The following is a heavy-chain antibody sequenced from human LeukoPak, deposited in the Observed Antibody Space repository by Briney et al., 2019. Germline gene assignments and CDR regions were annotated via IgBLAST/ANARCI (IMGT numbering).Heavy chain of an antibody. J-gene: IGHJ4*02. D-gene: IGHD1-7*01. V-gene: IGHV1-46*01. CDR3: ARDAPTGTKDFDY. Sequence: APVKVSCKASGYTFTSYYMHWVRQAPGQGLEWMGIINPSGGSTSYAQKFQGRVTMTRDTSTSTVYMELSSLRSEDTAVYYCARDAPTGTKDFDYWGQGTLVTVSA. CDR1: GYTFTSYY. CDR2: INPSGGST.